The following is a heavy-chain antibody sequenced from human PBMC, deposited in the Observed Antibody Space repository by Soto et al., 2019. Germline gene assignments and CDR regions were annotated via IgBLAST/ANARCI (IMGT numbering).Heavy chain of an antibody. Sequence: QLQESGPGLVMPSQTLSLTCTVSGASINNNDYYWSWIRQTPGKGLEWIGYVYYSGSTDYIPSLKSRLSMSIYKSQNQFTLKLNSVTAADTATYYCARMSYFYDKWYFDLWGRGTLVTVSS. D-gene: IGHD3-22*01. V-gene: IGHV4-30-4*01. CDR3: ARMSYFYDKWYFDL. CDR1: GASINNNDYY. J-gene: IGHJ2*01. CDR2: VYYSGST.